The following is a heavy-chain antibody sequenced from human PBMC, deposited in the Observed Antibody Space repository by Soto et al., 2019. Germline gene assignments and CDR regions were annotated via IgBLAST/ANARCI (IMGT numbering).Heavy chain of an antibody. CDR3: ASKKTGYSGYGDAFDI. CDR2: ISAYNGNT. V-gene: IGHV1-18*01. Sequence: QVQLVQSGAEVKKPGASVKVSCKASGYTFTSYGISWVRQAPGQGLEWMGWISAYNGNTNYAQKLQGRVTMTTDTSPSKAYMELRRLRSDDTAVYYCASKKTGYSGYGDAFDIWGQGTMVTVSS. D-gene: IGHD5-12*01. J-gene: IGHJ3*02. CDR1: GYTFTSYG.